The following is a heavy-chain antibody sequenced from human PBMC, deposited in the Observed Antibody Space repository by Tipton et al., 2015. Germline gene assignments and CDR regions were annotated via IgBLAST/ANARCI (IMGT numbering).Heavy chain of an antibody. D-gene: IGHD4-17*01. CDR1: AYSISTDYY. CDR2: FFHSGNT. J-gene: IGHJ4*02. CDR3: ARSRYTVTPDS. V-gene: IGHV4-38-2*01. Sequence: TLSLTCAVSAYSISTDYYWAWTGQPQGKGLGWFGGFFHSGNTFHNPSLRSRVIISVDTSKNQFSLTVTSVTAADTAVYYCARSRYTVTPDSWGQGTLVTVSS.